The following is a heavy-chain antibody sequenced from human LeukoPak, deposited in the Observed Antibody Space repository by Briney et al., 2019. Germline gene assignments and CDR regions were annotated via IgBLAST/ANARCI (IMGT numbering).Heavy chain of an antibody. CDR1: GGTFSSYA. V-gene: IGHV1-69*13. Sequence: ASVKVSCKASGGTFSSYAISWVRQAPGQGLEWMGGIIPIFGTAIYAQKFQGRVTITADESTSTAYMELSSLRSEDTAVYYCARDGLGYCSGGSCWSWFDPWGQGTLVTVSS. J-gene: IGHJ5*02. CDR2: IIPIFGTA. D-gene: IGHD2-15*01. CDR3: ARDGLGYCSGGSCWSWFDP.